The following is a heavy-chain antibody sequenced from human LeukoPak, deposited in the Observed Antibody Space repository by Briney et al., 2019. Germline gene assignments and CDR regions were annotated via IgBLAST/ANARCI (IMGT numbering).Heavy chain of an antibody. J-gene: IGHJ4*02. CDR1: GFTFRNYA. CDR3: AREGYYGSGSPPSLYFDY. Sequence: GGCLRLSCAASGFTFRNYAIHWVRQAPCKGLEWVAVTSSDLNVKLYADSVKGRFTISGDNSRSTLYLQMNSLRPEDTAIYYCAREGYYGSGSPPSLYFDYWGQGTLVTVSS. V-gene: IGHV3-30-3*01. D-gene: IGHD3-10*01. CDR2: TSSDLNVK.